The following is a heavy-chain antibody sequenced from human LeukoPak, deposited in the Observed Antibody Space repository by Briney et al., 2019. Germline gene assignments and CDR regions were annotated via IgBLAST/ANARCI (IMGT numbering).Heavy chain of an antibody. J-gene: IGHJ3*02. CDR1: GGTFSSYA. Sequence: SVKVSCKASGGTFSSYAISWVRQAPGQGLEWMGGIIPIFGTANYAQKFQGRVTITADESTSTAYMELSSLRSEDTAVYYCAREYTGAHDAFDIWGQGTMVTVSS. CDR3: AREYTGAHDAFDI. V-gene: IGHV1-69*13. CDR2: IIPIFGTA. D-gene: IGHD7-27*01.